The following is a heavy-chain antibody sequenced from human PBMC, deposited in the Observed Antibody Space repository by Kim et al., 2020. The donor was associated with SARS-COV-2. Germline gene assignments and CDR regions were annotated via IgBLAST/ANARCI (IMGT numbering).Heavy chain of an antibody. D-gene: IGHD5-18*01. J-gene: IGHJ4*02. Sequence: RYSPSFQGQVTISADKSISTAYLQWSSLKASDTAMYYCARRIQLWTGEDYWGQGTLVTVSS. CDR3: ARRIQLWTGEDY. V-gene: IGHV5-51*01.